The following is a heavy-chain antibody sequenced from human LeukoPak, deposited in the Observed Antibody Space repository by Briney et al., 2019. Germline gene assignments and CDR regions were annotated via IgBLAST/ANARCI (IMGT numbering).Heavy chain of an antibody. V-gene: IGHV3-66*01. D-gene: IGHD3-3*01. J-gene: IGHJ3*02. CDR3: AREKGVAPDAFDI. CDR2: IYSGGST. Sequence: GGSLRLSCAASGFTVSRNYMSWVRQAPGKGLEWVSVIYSGGSTYYADPVKGRFTISRDNSKNTLYLQMNSLRAEDTAVYYCAREKGVAPDAFDIWGQGTMVTVSS. CDR1: GFTVSRNY.